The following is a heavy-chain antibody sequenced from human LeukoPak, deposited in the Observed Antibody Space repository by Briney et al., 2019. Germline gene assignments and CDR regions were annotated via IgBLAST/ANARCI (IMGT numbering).Heavy chain of an antibody. CDR1: GFTFSDYY. D-gene: IGHD2-2*01. J-gene: IGHJ5*02. CDR3: AKVQTFSSTSCYNWFDP. CDR2: IYSGGST. V-gene: IGHV3-53*01. Sequence: GGSLRLSCAASGFTFSDYYMSWVRQAPGKGLEWVSVIYSGGSTYYADSVKGRFTISRDNSKNTLYLQMNSLRAEDTAVYYCAKVQTFSSTSCYNWFDPWGQGTLVTVSS.